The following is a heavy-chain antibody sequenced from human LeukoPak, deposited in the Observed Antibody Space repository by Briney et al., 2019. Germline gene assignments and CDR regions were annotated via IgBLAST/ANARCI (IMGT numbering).Heavy chain of an antibody. CDR2: IWDGGSNQ. CDR1: GFTFRSHG. J-gene: IGHJ2*01. CDR3: ARVRGSAPEVCYFDL. D-gene: IGHD1-14*01. Sequence: GGSLSLSCAASGFTFRSHGMHWVRQAPSKGVEGVAIIWDGGSNQYYADSVKGRFTISRDNTKNTLYLQMISLRAEDTAVYYCARVRGSAPEVCYFDLWGRGTLVSVSS. V-gene: IGHV3-33*01.